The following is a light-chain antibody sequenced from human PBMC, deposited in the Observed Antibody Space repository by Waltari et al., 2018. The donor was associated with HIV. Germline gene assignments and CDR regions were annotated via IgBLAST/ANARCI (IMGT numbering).Light chain of an antibody. Sequence: QSVLTQPPSASGTPGQRVTISCSGSSSHIGSNYVYWYQQLQGTAPKLLIYRNKQRPSGVPDRFSGSKSGTSASLAISGLRSEDEADYYCAVWGDSLNSYVFGTGTEVTVL. CDR3: AVWGDSLNSYV. CDR2: RNK. CDR1: SSHIGSNY. J-gene: IGLJ1*01. V-gene: IGLV1-47*01.